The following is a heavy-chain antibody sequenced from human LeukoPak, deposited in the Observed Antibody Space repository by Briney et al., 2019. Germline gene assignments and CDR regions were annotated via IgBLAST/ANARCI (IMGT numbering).Heavy chain of an antibody. V-gene: IGHV3-23*01. J-gene: IGHJ5*02. D-gene: IGHD6-19*01. Sequence: GGSLRLSCAASGFIFNNYAMGWVRQAPGKWLEWVSSISGTGGSTFYADSVKGRFTISRDNSKNTLYLQMNSLRAEDTAVYYCAKDRTVSSGWYGEWFDPWGQGTLVTVSS. CDR2: ISGTGGST. CDR1: GFIFNNYA. CDR3: AKDRTVSSGWYGEWFDP.